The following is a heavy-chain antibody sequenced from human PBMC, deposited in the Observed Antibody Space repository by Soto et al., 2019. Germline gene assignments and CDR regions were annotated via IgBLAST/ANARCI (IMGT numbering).Heavy chain of an antibody. CDR2: FYYSGTT. D-gene: IGHD3-10*02. Sequence: ETLSITCSVSGDSITASYSSLAWLRPPQGKGLEWIGTFYYSGTTSQNPPLRSRITISGDTSRNQFSLNLRSVTAADSGVYYCAKLVRDDVRRSDLDQWGQGTLVTVPS. CDR3: AKLVRDDVRRSDLDQ. J-gene: IGHJ4*02. CDR1: GDSITASYSS. V-gene: IGHV4-39*01.